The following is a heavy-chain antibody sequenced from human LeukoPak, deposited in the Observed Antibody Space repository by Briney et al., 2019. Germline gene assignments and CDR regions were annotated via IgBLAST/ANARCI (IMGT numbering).Heavy chain of an antibody. J-gene: IGHJ5*02. CDR3: ARDGSYYRDWFDP. D-gene: IGHD1-26*01. CDR1: GYSISTGYF. V-gene: IGHV4-38-2*02. Sequence: SETLSLTCTVSGYSISTGYFWGWIRQPPGKGLEWIGSIYHSGTTYYNPSLKSRVTISVDTSENQFSLKLNSVTAADTAVYYCARDGSYYRDWFDPWGQGTLVTVSS. CDR2: IYHSGTT.